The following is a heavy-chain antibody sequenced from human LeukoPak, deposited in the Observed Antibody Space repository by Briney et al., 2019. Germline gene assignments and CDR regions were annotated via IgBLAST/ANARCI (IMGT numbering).Heavy chain of an antibody. CDR3: ARGRKYRFDP. J-gene: IGHJ5*02. CDR1: GGSFSSGDYY. D-gene: IGHD1-14*01. V-gene: IGHV4-30-4*01. CDR2: IYYSGST. Sequence: PSETLSLTCTVSGGSFSSGDYYWNWIRQPPGKGLEWIGYIYYSGSTYYNPSLKSRVTISIDTSVNQVSLKLSSVTAADTAVYYCARGRKYRFDPWGQGTLVTVSS.